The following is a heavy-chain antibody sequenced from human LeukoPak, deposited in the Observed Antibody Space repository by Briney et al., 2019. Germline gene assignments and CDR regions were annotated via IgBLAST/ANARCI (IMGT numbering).Heavy chain of an antibody. V-gene: IGHV3-48*03. CDR2: ISSSGNTI. J-gene: IGHJ6*02. Sequence: GGSLRLSCAASGFTFSSYEMNWVRQAPGKGLEWVSYISSSGNTIYYADSVKGRFTISRDNAKNSLYLQMNSLRAEDTAVYYCARDATVTTPIDYYYYGMDVWGQGTTVTVSS. CDR1: GFTFSSYE. CDR3: ARDATVTTPIDYYYYGMDV. D-gene: IGHD4-17*01.